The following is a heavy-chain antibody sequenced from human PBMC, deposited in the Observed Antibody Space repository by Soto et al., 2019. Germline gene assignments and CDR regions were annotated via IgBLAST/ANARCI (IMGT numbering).Heavy chain of an antibody. J-gene: IGHJ4*02. CDR2: TTDTGGDT. V-gene: IGHV3-23*01. CDR1: GIIFGSRA. Sequence: PGGSLRLSCVASGIIFGSRAMSWVRQAPGEGLEWVSTTTDTGGDTKYADSVRGRFTISRDNSKNTLYLQMSSLRAEDSAVHYCARGSKDSYPGSRIFDFWGRGTLVTVSS. CDR3: ARGSKDSYPGSRIFDF. D-gene: IGHD2-15*01.